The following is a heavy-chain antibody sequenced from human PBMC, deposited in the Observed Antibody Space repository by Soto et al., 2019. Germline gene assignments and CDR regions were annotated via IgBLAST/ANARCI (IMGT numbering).Heavy chain of an antibody. V-gene: IGHV1-69*01. CDR1: GGTFSSSA. CDR3: ARNYYGSGRGIGL. Sequence: QVQLVQSGAEVKKPGSSVKVSCKASGGTFSSSAISWVRQAPGQGLEWMGGIIPIFGTANYAQQFQGRVTMTADESTSTAEMELSSLRSEDTAVYYCARNYYGSGRGIGLWGQGTTVTVSS. CDR2: IIPIFGTA. J-gene: IGHJ6*02. D-gene: IGHD3-10*01.